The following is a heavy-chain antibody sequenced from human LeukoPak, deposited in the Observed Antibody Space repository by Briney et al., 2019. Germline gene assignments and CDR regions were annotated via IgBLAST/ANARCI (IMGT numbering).Heavy chain of an antibody. D-gene: IGHD2-8*01. Sequence: GGSLRLSCAASGLTFSSYAMSWVRQAPGKGLEWVSVISGSGGSTSYADSVKGRFTISRDNSKNTLYLQMHSLRAEDTAVYYCAKDHCSNGVCSGLDPWGQGTLVTVSS. CDR3: AKDHCSNGVCSGLDP. CDR2: ISGSGGST. V-gene: IGHV3-23*01. J-gene: IGHJ5*02. CDR1: GLTFSSYA.